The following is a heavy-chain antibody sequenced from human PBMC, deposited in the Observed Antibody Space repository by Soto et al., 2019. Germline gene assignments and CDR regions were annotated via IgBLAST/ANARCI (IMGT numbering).Heavy chain of an antibody. V-gene: IGHV3-30*18. D-gene: IGHD1-26*01. CDR3: AKDILRGGAITPDY. Sequence: GSLRLSCAASGFTFSAYGMHGVRQAPGKGLEWVAVISYDGGDKYYADSVKGRFTISRDNSKNTLYLQMNSLRDEDTAVYSCAKDILRGGAITPDYWGQGTLVTVSS. J-gene: IGHJ4*02. CDR2: ISYDGGDK. CDR1: GFTFSAYG.